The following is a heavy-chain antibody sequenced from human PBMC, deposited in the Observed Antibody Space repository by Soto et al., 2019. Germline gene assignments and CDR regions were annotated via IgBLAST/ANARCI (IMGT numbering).Heavy chain of an antibody. CDR1: GGTFSSYA. J-gene: IGHJ6*02. CDR2: IIPIFGTA. Sequence: GASVKVSCKASGGTFSSYAISWVRQAPGQGLEWIGGIIPIFGTANYAQKFQGRVTITADESTSTAYMELSSLRSEDTAVYYCARADYYDSPQRTYYYYGMDVWGQGTTVTVSS. V-gene: IGHV1-69*13. D-gene: IGHD3-22*01. CDR3: ARADYYDSPQRTYYYYGMDV.